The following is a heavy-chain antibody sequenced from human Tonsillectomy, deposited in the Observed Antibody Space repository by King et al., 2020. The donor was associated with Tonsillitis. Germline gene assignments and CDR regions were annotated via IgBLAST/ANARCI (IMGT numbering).Heavy chain of an antibody. CDR3: ARDLDYIVVVTTPRAFAT. CDR2: ISTYNGNT. D-gene: IGHD2-21*02. V-gene: IGHV1-18*04. CDR1: GYTFTSYG. J-gene: IGHJ3*02. Sequence: QLVQSGAEVKKPGASVKVSCKTSGYTFTSYGITWVRQAPGQELEWMGWISTYNGNTNYAQKFQGRVTMTTDTSTTTAYMELRSLRSDDTAVYYCARDLDYIVVVTTPRAFATWGQGTMVTVSS.